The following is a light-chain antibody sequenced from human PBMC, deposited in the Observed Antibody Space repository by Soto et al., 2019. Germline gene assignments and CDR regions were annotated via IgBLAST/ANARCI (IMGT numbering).Light chain of an antibody. J-gene: IGKJ4*01. Sequence: EIVLTQSPATLSLSPGERATLSCRASQSVSSYLAWYHQKPGQAPRLLIYDASNRGTGIPARFSGSGSGTDFTLTISSLEPEDFAVYYCQQRTDWPLTFGGGTKVEI. CDR2: DAS. V-gene: IGKV3-11*01. CDR3: QQRTDWPLT. CDR1: QSVSSY.